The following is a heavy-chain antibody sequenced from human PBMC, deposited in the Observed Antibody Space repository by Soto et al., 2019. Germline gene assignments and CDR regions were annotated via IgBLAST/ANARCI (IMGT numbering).Heavy chain of an antibody. V-gene: IGHV1-69*01. CDR3: ARIHLSDSSGYYHNWFDP. Sequence: QVQLVQSGAEVKKPGSSVKVSCKASGGTFSSYAISWVRQAPGQGLEWMGGIIPIFGTANYAQKFQGRVTITADESTSTAYMELSSLRSEDTAVYYCARIHLSDSSGYYHNWFDPWGQGTLVTVSS. J-gene: IGHJ5*02. CDR1: GGTFSSYA. CDR2: IIPIFGTA. D-gene: IGHD3-22*01.